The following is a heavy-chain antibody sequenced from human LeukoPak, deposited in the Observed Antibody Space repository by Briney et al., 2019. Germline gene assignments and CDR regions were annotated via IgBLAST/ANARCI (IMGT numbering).Heavy chain of an antibody. V-gene: IGHV4-39*01. Sequence: SETLSLTCTVSGGSISNSNYYWGWIRQPPGKGLEWIGNIYYRGTTYYNPSLKSRVTISVDTSKDQFSLNLSSVTAADTAVYYCALTYYDYVWGSSAFDIWGQGTMVTVSS. CDR1: GGSISNSNYY. CDR3: ALTYYDYVWGSSAFDI. D-gene: IGHD3-16*01. CDR2: IYYRGTT. J-gene: IGHJ3*02.